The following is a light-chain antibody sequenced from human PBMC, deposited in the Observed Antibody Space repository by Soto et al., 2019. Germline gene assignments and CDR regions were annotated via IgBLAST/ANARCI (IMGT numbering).Light chain of an antibody. CDR1: QGIASY. V-gene: IGKV1-9*01. CDR3: QQLTSYFT. CDR2: AAS. Sequence: IQLTQSPSSLSASVGDRVTITCRASQGIASYLAWYQQKPGKAPKLLIYAASSLQSGVPSRFRGSGSETDFTLTITSLQPEDFATYYCQQLTSYFTFGPGTKVDI. J-gene: IGKJ3*01.